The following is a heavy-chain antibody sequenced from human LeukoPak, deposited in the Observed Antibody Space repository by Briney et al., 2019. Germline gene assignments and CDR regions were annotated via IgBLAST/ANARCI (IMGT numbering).Heavy chain of an antibody. CDR1: GGTFSSYA. CDR3: ARDRGNYDRGYAHDY. V-gene: IGHV1-69*04. CDR2: IIPILGIA. Sequence: ASVKVSCKASGGTFSSYAISWVRQAPGQGLEWMGRIIPILGIANYAQKFQGRVTITADKSTSTAYMELSSLRSEDTAVYYCARDRGNYDRGYAHDYWGQGTLVTVSS. D-gene: IGHD3-10*02. J-gene: IGHJ4*02.